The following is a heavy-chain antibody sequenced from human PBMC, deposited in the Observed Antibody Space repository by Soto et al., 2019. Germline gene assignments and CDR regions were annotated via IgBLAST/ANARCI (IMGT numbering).Heavy chain of an antibody. Sequence: GGSLRLSCVASGFTFSSYWMSWVRQAPGKGLEWVANIKHYGSEKYYVDSVKGRFTISRDNAKNSLYLQMNSLRAEDTAVYYCARTTYSDYWGQGTLVTVSS. CDR3: ARTTYSDY. V-gene: IGHV3-7*01. CDR1: GFTFSSYW. J-gene: IGHJ4*01. CDR2: IKHYGSEK.